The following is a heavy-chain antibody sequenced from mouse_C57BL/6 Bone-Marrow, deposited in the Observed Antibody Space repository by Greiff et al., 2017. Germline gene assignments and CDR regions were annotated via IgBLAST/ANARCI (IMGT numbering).Heavy chain of an antibody. Sequence: EVKVVESGGGLVKPGGSLKLSGAASGFTFSSYAMSWVRPTPEKRLEWVATISDGGRYTYYPDNVKGRFTISRDNAKNNLYLQMSHLKSEDTAMYYCAREGTGAMDYWGQGTSVTVSS. CDR1: GFTFSSYA. J-gene: IGHJ4*01. CDR3: AREGTGAMDY. CDR2: ISDGGRYT. V-gene: IGHV5-4*03. D-gene: IGHD4-1*01.